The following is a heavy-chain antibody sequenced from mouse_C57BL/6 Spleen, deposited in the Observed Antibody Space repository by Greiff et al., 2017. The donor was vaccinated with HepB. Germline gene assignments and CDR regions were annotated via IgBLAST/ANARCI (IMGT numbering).Heavy chain of an antibody. CDR2: INPNNGGT. CDR1: GYTFTDYN. D-gene: IGHD2-4*01. Sequence: VQLQQSGPELVKPGASVKMSCKASGYTFTDYNMHWVKQSHGKSLEWIGYINPNNGGTSYNQKFKGKATLTVNKSSSTAYMELRSLTSEDSAVYYCARDYDYDGGFAYRGQGTLVTVSA. V-gene: IGHV1-22*01. J-gene: IGHJ3*01. CDR3: ARDYDYDGGFAY.